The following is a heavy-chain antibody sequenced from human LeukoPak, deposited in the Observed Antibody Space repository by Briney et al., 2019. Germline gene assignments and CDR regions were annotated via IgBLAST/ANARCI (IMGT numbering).Heavy chain of an antibody. CDR2: TYYRSKWYN. D-gene: IGHD3/OR15-3a*01. V-gene: IGHV6-1*01. J-gene: IGHJ2*01. CDR3: ANGTGGFFDP. CDR1: GDSVSSNSAA. Sequence: SQTLSLTFAISGDSVSSNSAAWNWIRQSPPRGLEWLGRTYYRSKWYNDYAVSVKSRITINPDTSKNQFSLQLNSVTPEDTAVYYCANGTGGFFDPWGRGALVTVSS.